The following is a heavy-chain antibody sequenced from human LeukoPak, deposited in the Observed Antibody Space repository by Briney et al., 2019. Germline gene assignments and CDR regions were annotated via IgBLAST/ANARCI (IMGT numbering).Heavy chain of an antibody. CDR3: AKWGGRATDTNTWYGPLDH. V-gene: IGHV3-23*01. Sequence: GGSLRLSCAASGFTFSSYAMTWVRQAPGQGLEWVSSISGSGDKTYHADSVKGWFTISRDNSKNTLYLLMNNVRTEDTAVYYCAKWGGRATDTNTWYGPLDHWGRGTLGTAS. CDR2: ISGSGDKT. J-gene: IGHJ4*02. D-gene: IGHD6-13*01. CDR1: GFTFSSYA.